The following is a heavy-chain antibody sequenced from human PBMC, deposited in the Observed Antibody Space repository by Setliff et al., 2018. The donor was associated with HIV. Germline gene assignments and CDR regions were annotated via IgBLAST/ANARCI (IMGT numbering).Heavy chain of an antibody. Sequence: SETLSLTCTVSAYSITSGSYYWSWIRQPAGKGLEWIGHIYTSGSTNYNPSLKSRVSISIDTSKNQFSLKLGSVTAADTAVYYCAMSAYYYDSSGYVKSALDCFDVWGQGTMVTVSS. CDR1: AYSITSGSYY. V-gene: IGHV4-61*09. CDR2: IYTSGST. D-gene: IGHD3-22*01. CDR3: AMSAYYYDSSGYVKSALDCFDV. J-gene: IGHJ3*01.